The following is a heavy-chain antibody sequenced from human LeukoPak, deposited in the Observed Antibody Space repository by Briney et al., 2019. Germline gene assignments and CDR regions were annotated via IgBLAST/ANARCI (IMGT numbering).Heavy chain of an antibody. CDR3: ARLFLFGNYGVFHAFDI. V-gene: IGHV5-51*01. Sequence: GESLKISCKGSGYSFTSYWIGWVRQMPGKGLEWMGIIYPGDSDTRYSPSFQGQVTISADKSISTAYLQWSSLKASDTAMYYCARLFLFGNYGVFHAFDIWGQGTMVTVTS. J-gene: IGHJ3*02. CDR1: GYSFTSYW. D-gene: IGHD1-7*01. CDR2: IYPGDSDT.